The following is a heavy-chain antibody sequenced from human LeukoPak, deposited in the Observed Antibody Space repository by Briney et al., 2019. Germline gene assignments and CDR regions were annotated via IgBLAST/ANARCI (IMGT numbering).Heavy chain of an antibody. CDR2: INAGNGNT. CDR3: ARVSADNWNDDFLDY. CDR1: GYTFTSHA. Sequence: GASVKVSCKASGYTFTSHAMHWVRQAPGQRLEGMGWINAGNGNTKYSQEFQGRVTITRYTSASTAYMELSSLRSEDMAVYYCARVSADNWNDDFLDYWGQGTLVTVSS. D-gene: IGHD1-20*01. V-gene: IGHV1-3*03. J-gene: IGHJ4*02.